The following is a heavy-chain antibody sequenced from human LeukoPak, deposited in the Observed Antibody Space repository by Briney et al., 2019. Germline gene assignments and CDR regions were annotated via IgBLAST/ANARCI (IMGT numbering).Heavy chain of an antibody. D-gene: IGHD5-18*01. CDR1: GGSISSGSYY. J-gene: IGHJ5*02. CDR2: IYTSGST. V-gene: IGHV4-61*02. Sequence: SQTLSLTCTVSGGSISSGSYYWSWIRQPAGKGLEWIGRIYTSGSTNYNPSLKRRVTISVDTSKSQFSLKLSSVTAADTAVYYCARTSYGTGWFDPWGQGTLVTVSS. CDR3: ARTSYGTGWFDP.